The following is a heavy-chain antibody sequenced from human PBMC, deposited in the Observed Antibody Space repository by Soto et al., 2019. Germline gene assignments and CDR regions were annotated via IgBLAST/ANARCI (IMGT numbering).Heavy chain of an antibody. D-gene: IGHD1-26*01. Sequence: PSETLSLTCTVSGGSISSGVYYWIWIRQHPGKGLEWIGYIYYSGSTYYNPSLKSRVTISVDTSKNQFSLKLSSVTAADTAVYYCARAELVGATDYWGQGTLVTVSS. CDR3: ARAELVGATDY. CDR1: GGSISSGVYY. J-gene: IGHJ4*02. CDR2: IYYSGST. V-gene: IGHV4-31*03.